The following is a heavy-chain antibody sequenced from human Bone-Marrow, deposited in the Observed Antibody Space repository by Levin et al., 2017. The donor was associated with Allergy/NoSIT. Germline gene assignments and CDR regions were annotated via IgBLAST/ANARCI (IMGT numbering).Heavy chain of an antibody. CDR1: GYTFTSYY. V-gene: IGHV1-46*01. CDR3: ARGRMVYAIRAKYNWFDP. D-gene: IGHD2-8*01. J-gene: IGHJ5*02. CDR2: INPSGGST. Sequence: GESLKISCKASGYTFTSYYMHWVRQAPGQGLEWMGIINPSGGSTSYAQKFQGRVTMTRDTSTSTVYMELSSLRSEDTAVYYCARGRMVYAIRAKYNWFDPWGQGTLVTVSS.